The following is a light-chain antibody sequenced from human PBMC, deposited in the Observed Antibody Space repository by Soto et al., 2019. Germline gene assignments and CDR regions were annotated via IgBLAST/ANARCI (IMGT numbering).Light chain of an antibody. V-gene: IGKV3-11*01. J-gene: IGKJ5*01. Sequence: EIVLTQSPATLSLSPGERATLSCRASQSVAYFLDWYQQKPGQAPRLLIYDASNRATGVPSRFSGSGSEADFTLTINNLETEDYAVYYCQQRSNWPPITFGQGTRLEIK. CDR2: DAS. CDR3: QQRSNWPPIT. CDR1: QSVAYF.